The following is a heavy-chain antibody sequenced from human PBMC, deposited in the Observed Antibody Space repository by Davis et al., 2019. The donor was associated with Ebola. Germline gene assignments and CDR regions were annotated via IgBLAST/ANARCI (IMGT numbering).Heavy chain of an antibody. V-gene: IGHV4-34*01. Sequence: MPSETLSLTCAVYGGSFSGYYWSWIRQPPGKGLEWIGEINHSGSTNYNPSLKSRVTISVDTSKDQFSLRLSSVTAADTAVYYCARVGAPSVYGYYGMDVWGQGTTVTVSS. CDR1: GGSFSGYY. CDR2: INHSGST. CDR3: ARVGAPSVYGYYGMDV. J-gene: IGHJ6*02. D-gene: IGHD1-26*01.